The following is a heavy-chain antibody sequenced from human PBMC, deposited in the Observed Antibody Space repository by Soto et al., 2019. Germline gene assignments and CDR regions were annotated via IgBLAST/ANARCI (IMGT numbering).Heavy chain of an antibody. V-gene: IGHV4-39*01. J-gene: IGHJ5*02. D-gene: IGHD2-15*01. CDR1: GGSISSSSYY. CDR2: IYYSGST. Sequence: SETLSLTCTVSGGSISSSSYYWGWIRQPPGKGLEWIGSIYYSGSTYYNPSLKSRVTISVDTSKNQFSLKLSSVTAADTAVYYCASRAPCSGGSCYSSDRWFDPWGQGTLVTVSS. CDR3: ASRAPCSGGSCYSSDRWFDP.